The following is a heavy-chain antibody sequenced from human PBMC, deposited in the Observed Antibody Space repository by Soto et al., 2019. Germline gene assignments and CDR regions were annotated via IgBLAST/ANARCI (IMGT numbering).Heavy chain of an antibody. CDR3: ARDSLCEDWNLLGYMDV. CDR1: GGSISRYY. CDR2: IYYSGST. J-gene: IGHJ6*03. V-gene: IGHV4-59*01. D-gene: IGHD1-1*01. Sequence: SETLSLTCTVSGGSISRYYWSWIRQPPGKGLEWIGYIYYSGSTNYNPSLKSRVTISVDTSKNQFSLKLSSVTAADTAVYYCARDSLCEDWNLLGYMDVWGKGTTVPVSS.